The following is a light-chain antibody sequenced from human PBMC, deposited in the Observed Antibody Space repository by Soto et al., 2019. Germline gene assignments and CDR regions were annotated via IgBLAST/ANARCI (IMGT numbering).Light chain of an antibody. CDR2: WAS. CDR1: QSVFYSGNSKNY. Sequence: DIVMAQSPDSLAVSLGEGATINCKASQSVFYSGNSKNYLAWYQQKPGQPPKMLISWASIRESGVPDRFSGSGSGTDFPLTISSLQAQDVAVYYCQHSYGFPPYTFGQGTKLEI. J-gene: IGKJ2*01. V-gene: IGKV4-1*01. CDR3: QHSYGFPPYT.